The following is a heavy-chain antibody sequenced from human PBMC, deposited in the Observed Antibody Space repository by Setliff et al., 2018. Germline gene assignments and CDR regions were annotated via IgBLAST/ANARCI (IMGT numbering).Heavy chain of an antibody. CDR2: IYHSGCT. V-gene: IGHV4-38-2*01. CDR1: GYSITSGYY. D-gene: IGHD3-16*01. CDR3: ARRRDSYVDY. Sequence: PSETLSLTCAVSGYSITSGYYWGWIRQPPGKGLEWIGSIYHSGCTYYNPSLKSRVTISIDTSKNQFSLKLTSVTAADTAVYYCARRRDSYVDYWGQGTMVTVSS. J-gene: IGHJ4*02.